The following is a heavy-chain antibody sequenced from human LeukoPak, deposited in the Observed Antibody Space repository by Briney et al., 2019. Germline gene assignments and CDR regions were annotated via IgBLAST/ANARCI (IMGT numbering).Heavy chain of an antibody. J-gene: IGHJ4*02. CDR3: AGRKGYYDFWSGPK. Sequence: SETLSLTCAVYGGSFSGYYWSWVRQPPGKGLEWVGEINHSGSTNYNTSLKSRVTISGDTSKNQFSLKLSSVTAADTAVYYCAGRKGYYDFWSGPKGGQGTLVTVSS. CDR1: GGSFSGYY. D-gene: IGHD3-3*01. CDR2: INHSGST. V-gene: IGHV4-34*01.